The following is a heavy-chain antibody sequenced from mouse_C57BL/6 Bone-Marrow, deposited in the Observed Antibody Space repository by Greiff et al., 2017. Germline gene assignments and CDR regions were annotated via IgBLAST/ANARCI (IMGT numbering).Heavy chain of an antibody. CDR2: IDPSDSYT. CDR3: ARSGDSYYFDY. V-gene: IGHV1-59*01. Sequence: QVQLQQPGAELVRPGTSVKLSCKASGYTFTSYWMHWVKQRPGQGLEWIGVIDPSDSYTNYNQKFKGKATWTVDTSSSTAYMQLSSLTSEDSAVYYCARSGDSYYFDYWGQGTTLTVSS. D-gene: IGHD3-1*01. J-gene: IGHJ2*01. CDR1: GYTFTSYW.